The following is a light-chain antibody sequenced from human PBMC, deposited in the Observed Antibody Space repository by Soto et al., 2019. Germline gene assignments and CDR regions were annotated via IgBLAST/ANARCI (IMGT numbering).Light chain of an antibody. CDR1: QRFSSN. V-gene: IGKV3-11*01. CDR2: DAS. Sequence: PGERATLSCRASQRFSSNLAWYQQKPGQAPRLLIYDASNRATGIPARFSGSGSGTDFTLTSSSLQPEDFAVYYCHQRSNWPPTFGGGTKVDI. J-gene: IGKJ4*01. CDR3: HQRSNWPPT.